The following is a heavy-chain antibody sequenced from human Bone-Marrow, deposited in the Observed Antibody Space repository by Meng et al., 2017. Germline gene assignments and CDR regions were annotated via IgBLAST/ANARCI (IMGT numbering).Heavy chain of an antibody. CDR2: ISSSGSTI. V-gene: IGHV3-48*03. D-gene: IGHD7-27*01. Sequence: GESLKISCAASGFTFSSYEMNWVRQAPGKGLEWVSYISSSGSTIYYADSVKGRFTNSRDNAKNSLYLQMNSLRAEDTAVYYCARVYLGKYFDYWGQGTLVTVSS. CDR3: ARVYLGKYFDY. J-gene: IGHJ4*02. CDR1: GFTFSSYE.